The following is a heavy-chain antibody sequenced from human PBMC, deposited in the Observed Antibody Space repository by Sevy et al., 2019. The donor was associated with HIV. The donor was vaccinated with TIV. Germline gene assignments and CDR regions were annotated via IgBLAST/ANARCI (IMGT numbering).Heavy chain of an antibody. CDR1: GFTFSSYG. V-gene: IGHV3-33*01. Sequence: GGSLRLSCAASGFTFSSYGMHWVRQAPGKGLEWVAVIWYDGSNKYYADSVKGRFTISRDNSKNTLYLQMNSLRAEDTAVYYCARDETYCSSTSCYLYYYGMDVWGQGTTVTASS. CDR2: IWYDGSNK. D-gene: IGHD2-2*01. CDR3: ARDETYCSSTSCYLYYYGMDV. J-gene: IGHJ6*02.